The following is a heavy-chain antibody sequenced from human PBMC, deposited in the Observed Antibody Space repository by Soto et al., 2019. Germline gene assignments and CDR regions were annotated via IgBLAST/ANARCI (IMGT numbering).Heavy chain of an antibody. CDR3: AKGGYGGKFDY. CDR1: GFTFSNYA. J-gene: IGHJ4*02. Sequence: PVGSLRLSCAASGFTFSNYAMSWVRQAPGKGLEWVSAISGGGGSTYYADSVKGRFTISRDNSKNTLYLQMNSLRAEDTAVCYCAKGGYGGKFDYWGQGTLVTVS. D-gene: IGHD6-25*01. CDR2: ISGGGGST. V-gene: IGHV3-23*01.